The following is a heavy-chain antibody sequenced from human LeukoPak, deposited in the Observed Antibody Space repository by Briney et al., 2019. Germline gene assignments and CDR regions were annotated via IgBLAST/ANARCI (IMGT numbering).Heavy chain of an antibody. D-gene: IGHD3-22*01. CDR1: GFTFSSYG. CDR3: AKGLRHSSGYYFGSLDY. J-gene: IGHJ4*02. CDR2: ISYDGSNK. V-gene: IGHV3-30*18. Sequence: PGRSLRLSCAASGFTFSSYGMHWVRQAPGKGLEWVAVISYDGSNKYYADSVKGRFTISRDNSKNTLYLQMNSLRAEDTAVYYCAKGLRHSSGYYFGSLDYWGQGTLVTVSS.